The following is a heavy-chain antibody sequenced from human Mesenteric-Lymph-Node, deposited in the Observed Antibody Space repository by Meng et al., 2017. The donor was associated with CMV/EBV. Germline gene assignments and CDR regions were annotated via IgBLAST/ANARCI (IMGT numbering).Heavy chain of an antibody. Sequence: ASVTVSCKASGYTFTSYDINWVRQATGQGLEWMGWMNPNSGNTGYAQKFQGRVTMTRNTSISTAYMELSSLRAEDTAVYYCARALTLVLAYNWFDPWGQGTLVTVSS. J-gene: IGHJ5*02. CDR3: ARALTLVLAYNWFDP. CDR1: GYTFTSYD. V-gene: IGHV1-8*01. CDR2: MNPNSGNT. D-gene: IGHD1-14*01.